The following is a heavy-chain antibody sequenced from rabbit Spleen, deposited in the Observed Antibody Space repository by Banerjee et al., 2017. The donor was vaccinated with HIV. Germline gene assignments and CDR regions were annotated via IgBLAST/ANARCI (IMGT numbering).Heavy chain of an antibody. D-gene: IGHD1-1*01. J-gene: IGHJ4*01. CDR2: INTSSGSS. V-gene: IGHV1S45*01. Sequence: QEQLEESGGDLVKPEGSLTLTCTASGFSLNYRYVMCWVRQAPGKGLEWIGCINTSSGSSVYATWAKGRFTISKTSWTTVTLRMTSLTAADTATYFCARDLAAVIGWNFNLWGPGTLVTVS. CDR1: GFSLNYRYV. CDR3: ARDLAAVIGWNFNL.